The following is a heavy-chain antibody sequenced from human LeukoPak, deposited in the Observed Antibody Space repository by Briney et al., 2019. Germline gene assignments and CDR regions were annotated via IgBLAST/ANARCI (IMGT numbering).Heavy chain of an antibody. CDR3: ARVLGSSGFYYFDC. D-gene: IGHD3-22*01. Sequence: PSETLSLTCAVYGGSFSGYYWSWIRQPPGKGLEWIGEINHSGSTNYNPSLKSRVTISVDTSKNQFSLKLSPVTAADTAVYYCARVLGSSGFYYFDCWGQGTLVTVSS. J-gene: IGHJ4*02. CDR2: INHSGST. V-gene: IGHV4-34*01. CDR1: GGSFSGYY.